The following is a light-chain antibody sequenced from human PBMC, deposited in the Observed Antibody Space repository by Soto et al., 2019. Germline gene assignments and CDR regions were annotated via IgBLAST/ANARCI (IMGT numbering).Light chain of an antibody. Sequence: QSVLTQPPSASGTPGQRVTISCSGSTSNIGINTVNWYQQIPGTAPKLLIYSDNHRPSGVPDRFSGSKSGTSGSLAISGLRSDDEAYYYCAACDDILNGPVFGGGTNLTVL. CDR1: TSNIGINT. J-gene: IGLJ3*02. V-gene: IGLV1-44*01. CDR3: AACDDILNGPV. CDR2: SDN.